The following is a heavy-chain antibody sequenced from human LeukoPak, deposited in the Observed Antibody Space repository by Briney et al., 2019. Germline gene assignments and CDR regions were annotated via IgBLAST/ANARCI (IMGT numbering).Heavy chain of an antibody. CDR1: GFTFNNYA. Sequence: GGSLRLSCAASGFTFNNYAMTWVRQAPGKGLEWVSVVSGSGGTTYYADSVKGRFSISRDNSKNTLYLQMDSLRGEDTAVYYCAKDFRIGYSAHFDYWGQGALVTVSS. CDR3: AKDFRIGYSAHFDY. D-gene: IGHD2-21*01. CDR2: VSGSGGTT. J-gene: IGHJ4*02. V-gene: IGHV3-23*01.